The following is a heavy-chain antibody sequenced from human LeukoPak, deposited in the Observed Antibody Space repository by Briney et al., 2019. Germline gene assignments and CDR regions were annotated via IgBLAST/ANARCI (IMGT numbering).Heavy chain of an antibody. D-gene: IGHD4-23*01. J-gene: IGHJ4*02. CDR1: GYTFTGYY. Sequence: ASVKVSCKASGYTFTGYYMHWVRQAPGQGLEWMGWINPNSGGTNYAQQFQGRVTMTRDTSISTAYMELSRLRSDDTAVYYCARTTVVTPFFDYWGQGTLVSVSS. V-gene: IGHV1-2*02. CDR3: ARTTVVTPFFDY. CDR2: INPNSGGT.